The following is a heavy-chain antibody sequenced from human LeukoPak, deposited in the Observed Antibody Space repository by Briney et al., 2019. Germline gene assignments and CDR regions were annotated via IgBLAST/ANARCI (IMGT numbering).Heavy chain of an antibody. J-gene: IGHJ4*02. Sequence: PSETLSLTCTVSGGSFSTYYWSWIRQPPGKGLEWIGYIYYSGNTNYNPSLKSRVTISVDTSKNQFSLSLNSVTAADTAVYYCARTITIRGLTFDYWGQGTLVTVSP. D-gene: IGHD3-10*01. CDR2: IYYSGNT. CDR1: GGSFSTYY. CDR3: ARTITIRGLTFDY. V-gene: IGHV4-59*01.